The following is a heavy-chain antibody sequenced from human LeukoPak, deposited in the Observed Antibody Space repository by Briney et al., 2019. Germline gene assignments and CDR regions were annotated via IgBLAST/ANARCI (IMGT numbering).Heavy chain of an antibody. Sequence: ASVKVSCKASGYTLTSYGISWVRQAPGQGLEWMGWISAYNGSTNYAQKLQGRVTMTTDTSTSTAYMELRSLRSDDTAVYYCASGAQTSSAYYYYYYYMDVWGKGTTVTVSS. J-gene: IGHJ6*03. D-gene: IGHD4/OR15-4a*01. CDR2: ISAYNGST. V-gene: IGHV1-18*01. CDR3: ASGAQTSSAYYYYYYYMDV. CDR1: GYTLTSYG.